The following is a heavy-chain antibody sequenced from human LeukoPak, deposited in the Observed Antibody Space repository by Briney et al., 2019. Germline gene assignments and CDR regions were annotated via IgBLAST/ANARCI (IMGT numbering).Heavy chain of an antibody. D-gene: IGHD3-22*01. V-gene: IGHV3-23*01. CDR1: GFTFSSYA. CDR2: ISGSGGST. Sequence: GGSLRLSCAASGFTFSSYAMSWVRRAPGKGLEWVSAISGSGGSTYYADSVKGRFTISRDDSKNTLYLQMNSLRAEDTAVYHCAKFLVVTKGAFDIWGQGTMVTVSS. CDR3: AKFLVVTKGAFDI. J-gene: IGHJ3*02.